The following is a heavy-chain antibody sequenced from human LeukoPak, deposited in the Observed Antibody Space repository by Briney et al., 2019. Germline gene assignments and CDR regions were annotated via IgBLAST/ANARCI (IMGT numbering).Heavy chain of an antibody. Sequence: GGSLRLSCAASGFTFSSYWMSWVRQAPGKGLEWVAYIKHDGSDKYHVDSVKGRFTISRDNSKNSLYLQMNSLRADDTAVYYCARARXPXXXXXXAXYMDXWGKXTTVT. V-gene: IGHV3-7*01. D-gene: IGHD1-14*01. CDR3: ARARXPXXXXXXAXYMDX. CDR2: IKHDGSDK. J-gene: IGHJ6*03. CDR1: GFTFSSYW.